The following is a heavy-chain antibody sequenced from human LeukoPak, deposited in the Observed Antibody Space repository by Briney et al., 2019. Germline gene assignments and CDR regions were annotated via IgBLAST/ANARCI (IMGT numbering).Heavy chain of an antibody. V-gene: IGHV3-15*01. CDR1: GITISSAW. CDR3: TTPPD. CDR2: IKSESDGGTT. Sequence: PGGSLRLSCEASGITISSAWMSWVRQPPGKGLEYVARIKSESDGGTTDHAAPVKGRFTISRDDSKNTLYLQMNSLTIEDTAVYYCTTPPDWGQGTLVTVSS. J-gene: IGHJ4*02.